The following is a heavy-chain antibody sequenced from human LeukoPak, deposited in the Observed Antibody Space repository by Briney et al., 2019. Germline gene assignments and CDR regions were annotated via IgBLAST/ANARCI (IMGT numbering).Heavy chain of an antibody. CDR3: ARDAYYYDSSGYRRFDY. Sequence: PSETLSLTCTVSGGSISSGSYYWSWLRQPAGTGLEWIGRIYTSGSTNYNPSLKSRVTISVDTSKNQFSLKLSSVTAADTAVYYCARDAYYYDSSGYRRFDYWGQGTLVTVSS. V-gene: IGHV4-61*02. CDR1: GGSISSGSYY. CDR2: IYTSGST. J-gene: IGHJ4*02. D-gene: IGHD3-22*01.